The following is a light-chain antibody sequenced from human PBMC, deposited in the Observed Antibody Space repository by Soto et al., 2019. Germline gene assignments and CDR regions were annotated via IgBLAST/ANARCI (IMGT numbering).Light chain of an antibody. CDR1: QSLLHKNGNNY. CDR2: MGS. J-gene: IGKJ1*01. V-gene: IGKV2-28*01. CDR3: IQPLENFRT. Sequence: DIVMTQFPLSLPVTPGEAASISCRSSQSLLHKNGNNYFNWYLHKPGQSPQLLIYMGSKRASGVPDRFSGSGSGTFFTLKISRVEADDVGVYYCIQPLENFRTFGQGTKVDIK.